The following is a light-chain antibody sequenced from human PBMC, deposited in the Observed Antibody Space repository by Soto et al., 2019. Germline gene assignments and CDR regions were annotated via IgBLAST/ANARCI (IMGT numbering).Light chain of an antibody. V-gene: IGLV6-57*04. Sequence: NSMLTQPHSVSESPGKTVTISCIRNSGSIASNYVQSYQQRPGSAPTTVITEDRRRPSGVPNRFSGSLDRSSNSASLTISGLKTEDEADYYCQSYDSNNWVFGTGTKVTVL. CDR2: EDR. J-gene: IGLJ1*01. CDR3: QSYDSNNWV. CDR1: SGSIASNY.